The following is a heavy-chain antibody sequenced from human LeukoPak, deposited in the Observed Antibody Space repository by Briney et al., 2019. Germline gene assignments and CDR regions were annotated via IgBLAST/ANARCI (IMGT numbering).Heavy chain of an antibody. CDR3: ARDPHSGYGSDY. CDR2: IYYSGSA. J-gene: IGHJ4*02. Sequence: ASETLPLTCTVSGDSISSAGYYWSWIRQHPGKGLEWIGYIYYSGSAYYNPSLKSRVTISLDTSKNQFSLKVNSVTAADTAVYYCARDPHSGYGSDYWGQGTLVTVSS. D-gene: IGHD5-12*01. V-gene: IGHV4-31*03. CDR1: GDSISSAGYY.